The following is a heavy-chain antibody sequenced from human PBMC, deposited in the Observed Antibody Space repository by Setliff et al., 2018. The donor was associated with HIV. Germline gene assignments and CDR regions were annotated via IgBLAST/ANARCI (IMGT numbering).Heavy chain of an antibody. V-gene: IGHV4-59*10. CDR2: TYSSGST. D-gene: IGHD2-21*01. CDR3: ATYAGNGGGKGY. Sequence: KSSETLSLTCAVYGGSFSDYYWSWIRQPAGKGLEWIGQTYSSGSTKCNPSLKSRVTISVDTSKNQFSLTLSSVTAADTAMYYCATYAGNGGGKGYWGQGTLVTVSS. CDR1: GGSFSDYY. J-gene: IGHJ4*02.